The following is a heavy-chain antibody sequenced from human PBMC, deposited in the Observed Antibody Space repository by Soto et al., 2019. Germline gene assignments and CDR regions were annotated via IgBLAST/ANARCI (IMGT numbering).Heavy chain of an antibody. D-gene: IGHD3-22*01. Sequence: ASVQVSCKASGYTFTSYGISWVRQAPGQGLEWMGWISAYNGNTNYARKLQGRVTMPTGTSTSTDYMELRSLRSDDTAVYYCARRVGYDSCGYFNWLDPWGKVTVVT. CDR1: GYTFTSYG. V-gene: IGHV1-18*01. CDR2: ISAYNGNT. CDR3: ARRVGYDSCGYFNWLDP. J-gene: IGHJ5*02.